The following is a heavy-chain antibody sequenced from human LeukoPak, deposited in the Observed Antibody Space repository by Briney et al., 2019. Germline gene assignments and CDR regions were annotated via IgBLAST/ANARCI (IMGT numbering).Heavy chain of an antibody. CDR3: AKMKGHPLPKYYMDV. D-gene: IGHD1-26*01. CDR1: GFTVSSNY. CDR2: ISGSGDNT. Sequence: GGSLRLSCAASGFTVSSNYMSWVRRTPGKGLEWVSGISGSGDNTLYADSVKGRFTISRDNSKNTLYLEMNSLRAEGTAIYYCAKMKGHPLPKYYMDVWGQGTTVTVSS. V-gene: IGHV3-23*01. J-gene: IGHJ6*01.